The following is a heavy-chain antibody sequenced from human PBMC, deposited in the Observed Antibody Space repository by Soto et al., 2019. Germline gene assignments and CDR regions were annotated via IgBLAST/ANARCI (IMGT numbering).Heavy chain of an antibody. CDR3: ARDCSGGSCYPGMDV. V-gene: IGHV3-21*01. CDR1: GFNLNSYT. J-gene: IGHJ6*02. Sequence: GCSLRLSCAAAGFNLNSYTINWVRQAPGKRLEWLSSISSSGYIFSTDSVRGRFTISRDNAKNSVYLQINSLIAEETAVYFCARDCSGGSCYPGMDVWGQGTTVTASS. CDR2: ISSSGYI. D-gene: IGHD2-15*01.